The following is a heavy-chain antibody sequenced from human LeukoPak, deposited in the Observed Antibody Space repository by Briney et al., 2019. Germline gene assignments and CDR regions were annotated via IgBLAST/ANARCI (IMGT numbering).Heavy chain of an antibody. CDR1: GYTFTGYY. Sequence: GASVKVSCKASGYTFTGYYMYWVRQAPGQGLEWMGWINPNSGGTNYAQKFQGRVTMTRDTSISTAYMELSRLRSDDTAVYYCARASAPIVVVPAAPDYWGQGTLVTVSS. J-gene: IGHJ4*02. V-gene: IGHV1-2*02. CDR2: INPNSGGT. D-gene: IGHD2-2*01. CDR3: ARASAPIVVVPAAPDY.